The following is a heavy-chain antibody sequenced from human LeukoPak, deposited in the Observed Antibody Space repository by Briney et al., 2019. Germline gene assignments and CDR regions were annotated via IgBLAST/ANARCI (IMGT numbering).Heavy chain of an antibody. Sequence: SETLSLTCTVSGGSMSDYYWTWIRQSPGKGLEWIAYIHYSGSTNLNPSLKSRVTISVDTSRNQFSLRLNSVTAADTAVYCCARLRGNYFPDYWGQGTLVTVSS. CDR1: GGSMSDYY. V-gene: IGHV4-59*01. D-gene: IGHD2/OR15-2a*01. CDR3: ARLRGNYFPDY. J-gene: IGHJ4*02. CDR2: IHYSGST.